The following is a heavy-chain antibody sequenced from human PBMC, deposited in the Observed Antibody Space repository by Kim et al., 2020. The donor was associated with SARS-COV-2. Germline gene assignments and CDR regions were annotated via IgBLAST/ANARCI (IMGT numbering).Heavy chain of an antibody. CDR1: GFTFSSYA. V-gene: IGHV3-23*01. CDR3: AKVRHLYDSSALKALYYFDS. J-gene: IGHJ4*02. CDR2: ISGSGDST. Sequence: GGSLRLSCVVSGFTFSSYAMSWVRQAPGKGLEWVSGISGSGDSTYYADSVKGRFTISRDNSKNTLYLQMNSLRAEDTAVYYCAKVRHLYDSSALKALYYFDSWGQGTLVTVSS. D-gene: IGHD3-22*01.